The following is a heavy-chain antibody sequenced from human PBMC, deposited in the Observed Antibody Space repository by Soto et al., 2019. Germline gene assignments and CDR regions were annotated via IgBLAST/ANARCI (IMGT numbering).Heavy chain of an antibody. CDR3: AREATIAARLDS. D-gene: IGHD6-6*01. V-gene: IGHV4-30-4*01. CDR2: IYYSGST. CDR1: GGSISSGDYY. Sequence: QVQLQESGPGLVKPSQTLSLTCTVSGGSISSGDYYWSWLRQPPGKGLEWIGYIYYSGSTYYNPSLKSRVTISVDTSKNQFTLKLSSVTAADTAVYYCAREATIAARLDSWGQGTLVTVSS. J-gene: IGHJ4*02.